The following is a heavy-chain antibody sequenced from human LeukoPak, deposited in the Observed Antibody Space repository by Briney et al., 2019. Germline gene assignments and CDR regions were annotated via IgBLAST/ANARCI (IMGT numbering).Heavy chain of an antibody. V-gene: IGHV1-8*03. CDR3: ARNSLNIPVPFDI. J-gene: IGHJ3*02. CDR1: GYTFTSYD. D-gene: IGHD4-23*01. Sequence: RRASVKVSCKASGYTFTSYDINWVRQATGQGLEWMGWMNPNSGNTGYAQKFQGRVTITRNTSISTAYMELSSLRSEDTAVYYCARNSLNIPVPFDIWGQGTKVTVSS. CDR2: MNPNSGNT.